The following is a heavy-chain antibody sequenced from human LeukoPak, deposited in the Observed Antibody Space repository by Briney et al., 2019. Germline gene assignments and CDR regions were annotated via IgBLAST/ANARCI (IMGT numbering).Heavy chain of an antibody. V-gene: IGHV7-4-1*02. D-gene: IGHD2-2*01. CDR1: GYTFTSYA. Sequence: VASVKVSCKASGYTFTSYAMNWVREAPGQGLEGMGWINTNTGNQTYAQGFTRRFVFSLDTSVSTEYLQIRSLNAEDTAVYYCARSDIVVVPAGIQPNWFDPWGQGTLVTVSS. CDR2: INTNTGNQ. CDR3: ARSDIVVVPAGIQPNWFDP. J-gene: IGHJ5*02.